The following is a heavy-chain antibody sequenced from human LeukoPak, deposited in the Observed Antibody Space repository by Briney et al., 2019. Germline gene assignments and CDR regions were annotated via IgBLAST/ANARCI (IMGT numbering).Heavy chain of an antibody. CDR3: ARDRQETYYYDSSGYYSRGIEYFQH. Sequence: ASVKVSCKASGGTFSSYAISWVRQAPGQGLEWMGGIIPILGTANYAQKFQGRVTITADESTSTAYMELSSLRSEDTAVYYCARDRQETYYYDSSGYYSRGIEYFQHWGQGTLVTVSS. D-gene: IGHD3-22*01. J-gene: IGHJ1*01. V-gene: IGHV1-69*13. CDR1: GGTFSSYA. CDR2: IIPILGTA.